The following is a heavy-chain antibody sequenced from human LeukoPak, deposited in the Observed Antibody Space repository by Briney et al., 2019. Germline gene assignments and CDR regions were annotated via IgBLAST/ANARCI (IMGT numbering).Heavy chain of an antibody. Sequence: GGSLRLSCAASGFTFSSYGMHWVRQAPGKGLEWVAVISYDGGNKYYADSVKGRFTISRDNSKNTLYLQMNSLRAEDTAVYYCARDPDDYVWGSYRLDYWGQGTLVTVSS. J-gene: IGHJ4*02. CDR1: GFTFSSYG. V-gene: IGHV3-30*03. CDR3: ARDPDDYVWGSYRLDY. CDR2: ISYDGGNK. D-gene: IGHD3-16*02.